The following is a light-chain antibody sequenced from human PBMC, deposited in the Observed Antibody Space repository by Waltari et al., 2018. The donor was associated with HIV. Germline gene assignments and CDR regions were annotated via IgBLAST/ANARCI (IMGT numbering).Light chain of an antibody. J-gene: IGKJ2*01. CDR2: KAS. V-gene: IGKV1-5*03. CDR3: QQYHTNPYT. Sequence: DIQMTQSPSTLTASVGERVTITCRASESIRSWLAWYQQKPGKAPKLLIYKASSLESGVPSRFSGSASGTEFSLTISSLQPDDFATYYCQQYHTNPYTFGQGTKMEI. CDR1: ESIRSW.